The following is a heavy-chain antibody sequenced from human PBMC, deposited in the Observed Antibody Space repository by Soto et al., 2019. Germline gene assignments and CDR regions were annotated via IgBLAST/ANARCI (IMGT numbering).Heavy chain of an antibody. CDR2: ISYDGSNK. Sequence: QTGGSLRLSCAASGFTFSSYAMHWVRQAPGKGLEWVAVISYDGSNKYYADSVKGRFTISRDNSKNTLYLQMNSLRVEDTAVYYCARDFVAAAGIGVDYYYYYGMDVWGQGTTVTVSS. CDR1: GFTFSSYA. J-gene: IGHJ6*02. CDR3: ARDFVAAAGIGVDYYYYYGMDV. D-gene: IGHD6-13*01. V-gene: IGHV3-30-3*01.